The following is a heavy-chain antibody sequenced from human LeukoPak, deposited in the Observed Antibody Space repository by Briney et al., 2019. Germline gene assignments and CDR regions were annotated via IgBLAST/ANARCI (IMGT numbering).Heavy chain of an antibody. J-gene: IGHJ4*02. CDR1: GGTFSSYA. V-gene: IGHV1-69*13. CDR3: AREASYQYYFDY. Sequence: SVKVSCKASGGTFSSYAISWVRQAPGQGLGWMGGIIPIFGTANYAQKFQGRVTITADESTSTAYMELSSLRSEDTAVYYCAREASYQYYFDYWGQGTLVTVSS. D-gene: IGHD1-26*01. CDR2: IIPIFGTA.